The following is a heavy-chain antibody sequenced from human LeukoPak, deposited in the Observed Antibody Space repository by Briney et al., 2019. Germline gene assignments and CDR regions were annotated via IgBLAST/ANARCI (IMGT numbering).Heavy chain of an antibody. V-gene: IGHV4-61*01. D-gene: IGHD2-8*02. CDR2: IYYSGST. CDR3: ARDPGAADAFDI. CDR1: GGSISSSSYY. J-gene: IGHJ3*02. Sequence: SETLSLTCTVSGGSISSSSYYWGWLRQPPGTGLEWIGYIYYSGSTNYNPSLKSRVTISVDTSKNQFSLKLSSVTAADTAVYYCARDPGAADAFDIWGQGTMVTVSS.